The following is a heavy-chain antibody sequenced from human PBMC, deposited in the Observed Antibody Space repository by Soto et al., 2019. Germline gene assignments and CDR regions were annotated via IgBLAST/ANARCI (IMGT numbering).Heavy chain of an antibody. CDR1: GYIFNNYG. V-gene: IGHV1-18*01. D-gene: IGHD4-17*01. CDR3: ARDIDYDIDY. J-gene: IGHJ4*02. Sequence: QVQLVQSETEVQNPGASVKVSCKASGYIFNNYGISWVRQAPGQGLEWMGWIFPKEGRINFAQNLQGRVTLIADTSTTTAYMELRGLTFDDSAVYFCARDIDYDIDYWGQGTLVTVSS. CDR2: IFPKEGRI.